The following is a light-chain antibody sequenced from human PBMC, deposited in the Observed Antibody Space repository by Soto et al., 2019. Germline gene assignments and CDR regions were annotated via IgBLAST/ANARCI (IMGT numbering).Light chain of an antibody. CDR1: SRDVGGYNY. V-gene: IGLV2-14*01. CDR2: AVS. Sequence: QSVLTQPASVSGSPGQSITISCTGTSRDVGGYNYVSWYQHHPGKAPKLMIYAVSNRPSGVSNRFSGSKSGNTASLTISGLQAEDEADYYCNSYSTSSTLYVFXTGTKVTVL. CDR3: NSYSTSSTLYV. J-gene: IGLJ1*01.